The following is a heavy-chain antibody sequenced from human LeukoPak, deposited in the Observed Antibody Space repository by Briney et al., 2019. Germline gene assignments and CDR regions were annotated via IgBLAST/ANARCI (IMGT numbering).Heavy chain of an antibody. CDR3: ARLNHDGSGSYPDN. D-gene: IGHD3-10*01. CDR2: FHYSGRT. CDR1: GASISSGTNY. Sequence: PSETLSLTCSVSGASISSGTNYWGWIRQPPGKGLEWIGSFHYSGRTYYNPSLKSRVSMSVDTSKTQFSLKLSAVTDADTAVYYCARLNHDGSGSYPDNWGQGTLVTVSA. J-gene: IGHJ4*02. V-gene: IGHV4-39*01.